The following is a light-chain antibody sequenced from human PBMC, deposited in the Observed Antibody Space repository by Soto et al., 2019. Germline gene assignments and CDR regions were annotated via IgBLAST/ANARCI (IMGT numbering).Light chain of an antibody. CDR2: EVS. V-gene: IGLV2-14*01. CDR3: CSYSTSSTLV. J-gene: IGLJ2*01. CDR1: STDVGGHNY. Sequence: QSVLTQPGSVSGAPGQSITISCTGTSTDVGGHNYVSWYQHHPGKAPKLMIFEVSNRPSGISIRFSGSKSANTASLTISGLQAEDEADYYCCSYSTSSTLVFGGGTKLTVL.